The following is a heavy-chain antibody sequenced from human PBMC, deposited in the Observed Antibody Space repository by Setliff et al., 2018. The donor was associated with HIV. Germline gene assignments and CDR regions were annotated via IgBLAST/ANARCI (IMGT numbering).Heavy chain of an antibody. J-gene: IGHJ4*02. Sequence: GGSLRLSCAASGLIFNDHFMDWVRQAPGKGLEWIGRSRSISEDYTTYYAASVKGRFSISRHDSENTLFLQMNSLRAEDTAVYYCARRVYCSSTTCFDSWGQGTLVTVS. V-gene: IGHV3-72*01. CDR3: ARRVYCSSTTCFDS. D-gene: IGHD2-2*01. CDR1: GLIFNDHF. CDR2: SRSISEDYTT.